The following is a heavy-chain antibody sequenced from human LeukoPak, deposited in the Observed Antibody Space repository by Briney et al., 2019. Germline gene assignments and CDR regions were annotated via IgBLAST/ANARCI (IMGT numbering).Heavy chain of an antibody. CDR3: AKDRYCSGGSCSGDFDY. CDR1: GFTFSSYW. D-gene: IGHD2-15*01. Sequence: GGSLRLSCAASGFTFSSYWMNWVRQAPGKGLVWVSRIASDGSSTTYADSVKGRFTISRDNSKNTLYVQMNSLRAEDTAVYYCAKDRYCSGGSCSGDFDYWGQGTLVTVSS. J-gene: IGHJ4*02. V-gene: IGHV3-74*01. CDR2: IASDGSST.